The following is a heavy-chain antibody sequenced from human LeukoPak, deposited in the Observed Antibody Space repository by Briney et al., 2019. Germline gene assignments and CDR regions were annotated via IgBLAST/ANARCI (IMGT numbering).Heavy chain of an antibody. CDR1: GYTFTSYD. CDR2: ISAYNGNT. D-gene: IGHD6-19*01. V-gene: IGHV1-18*01. CDR3: ARDQEAVAGKNVDY. J-gene: IGHJ4*02. Sequence: ASVKVSCKASGYTFTSYDINWVRQATGQGLEWMGWISAYNGNTNYAQKLQGRVTMTTDTSTSTAYMELRSLRSDDTAVYYCARDQEAVAGKNVDYWGQGTLVIVSS.